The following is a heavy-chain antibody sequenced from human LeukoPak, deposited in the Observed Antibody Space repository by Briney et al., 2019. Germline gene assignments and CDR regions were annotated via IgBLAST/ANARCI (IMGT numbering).Heavy chain of an antibody. V-gene: IGHV3-43*02. CDR3: ARESGKFDY. CDR2: ISGDGVST. Sequence: GGSLRLSCVASGLPIGDFAMHWVRQAPGQGLEWVSLISGDGVSTFFTDSVKGRLSISRDNSKNSLFLEMSSLRTEDTAMYYCARESGKFDYWGQGTLVAVSS. J-gene: IGHJ4*02. CDR1: GLPIGDFA.